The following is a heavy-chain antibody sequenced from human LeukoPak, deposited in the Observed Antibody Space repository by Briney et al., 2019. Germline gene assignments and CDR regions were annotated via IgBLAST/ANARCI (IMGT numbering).Heavy chain of an antibody. J-gene: IGHJ5*02. Sequence: GGSLRLSCVASGFTFSIYRMNWVRQAPGKGLEWVSYISSSSSTIYYADSVKGRFTISRDNAKNSLYPQMNSLRAEDTAVYYCAKGYGEFDPWGQGTLVTVSS. D-gene: IGHD4-17*01. CDR1: GFTFSIYR. CDR2: ISSSSSTI. CDR3: AKGYGEFDP. V-gene: IGHV3-48*01.